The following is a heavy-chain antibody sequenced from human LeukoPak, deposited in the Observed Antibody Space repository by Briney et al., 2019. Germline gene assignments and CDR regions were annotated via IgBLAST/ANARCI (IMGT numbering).Heavy chain of an antibody. CDR1: GGSFSGYH. D-gene: IGHD2-15*01. Sequence: SETLSLTCAVYGGSFSGYHWSWIRQPPGKGLEWVGEINHSGSTNFNPSLKSRVTISVDTSKNQFSLKLSSVTAADTAVYYCAGSRGYCSGGSCYSGNYYYYGMDVWGKGTTVTVSS. CDR2: INHSGST. CDR3: AGSRGYCSGGSCYSGNYYYYGMDV. J-gene: IGHJ6*04. V-gene: IGHV4-34*01.